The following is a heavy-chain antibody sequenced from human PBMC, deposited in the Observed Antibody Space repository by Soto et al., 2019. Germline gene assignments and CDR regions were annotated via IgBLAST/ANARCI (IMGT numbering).Heavy chain of an antibody. CDR1: GGSVSSGSYY. J-gene: IGHJ4*02. D-gene: IGHD6-6*01. CDR2: IYYSGST. V-gene: IGHV4-61*01. Sequence: SETLSLTCTVSGGSVSSGSYYWSWIRQPPGKGLEWIGYIYYSGSTNYNPSLKSRVTISVDTSKNQFSLKLSSVTAADTAVYYCARDRLVYYFDYWGQGSLVTVSS. CDR3: ARDRLVYYFDY.